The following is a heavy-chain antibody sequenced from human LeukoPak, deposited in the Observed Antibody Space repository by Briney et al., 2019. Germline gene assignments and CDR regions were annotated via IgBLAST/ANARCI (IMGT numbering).Heavy chain of an antibody. D-gene: IGHD6-13*01. Sequence: GTSLRLSCAASGFTFNSYGMHWVRQAPGKGLEWVAFIWYDGSNKYYADSVKGRFTISRDNSRNTLYLQMNSLRAEDTAVYYCAKASSSWYPYYYYGMDVWGQGTTVTVSS. J-gene: IGHJ6*02. CDR1: GFTFNSYG. V-gene: IGHV3-33*06. CDR2: IWYDGSNK. CDR3: AKASSSWYPYYYYGMDV.